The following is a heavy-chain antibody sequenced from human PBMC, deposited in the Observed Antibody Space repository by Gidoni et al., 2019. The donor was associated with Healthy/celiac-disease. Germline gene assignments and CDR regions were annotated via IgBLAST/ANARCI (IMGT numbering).Heavy chain of an antibody. CDR3: ARGIQLWFLNWFDP. CDR2: INHSGST. V-gene: IGHV4-34*01. CDR1: GGSFSGYY. Sequence: QVQLQQWGAGLLKPSETLSLPCAVYGGSFSGYYWSWIRQPPGKGLEWMGDINHSGSTNYNPSLKSRVTISVDTSKNQFSLKLSSVTAADTAVYYCARGIQLWFLNWFDPWGQGTLVTVSS. D-gene: IGHD5-18*01. J-gene: IGHJ5*02.